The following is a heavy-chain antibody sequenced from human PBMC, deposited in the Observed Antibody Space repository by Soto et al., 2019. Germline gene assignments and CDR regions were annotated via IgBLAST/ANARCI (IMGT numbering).Heavy chain of an antibody. Sequence: PGGSLRLSCAASGFTFSSYGMHWVRQAPGKGLEWVAVISYDGSNKYYADSVKGRFTISRDNSKNTLYLQMNSLRAEDTAVYYCAKDILPLGYCSGGSCYPLLTYYYYYGMDVWGQGTTVTVSS. CDR1: GFTFSSYG. J-gene: IGHJ6*02. V-gene: IGHV3-30*18. CDR2: ISYDGSNK. CDR3: AKDILPLGYCSGGSCYPLLTYYYYYGMDV. D-gene: IGHD2-15*01.